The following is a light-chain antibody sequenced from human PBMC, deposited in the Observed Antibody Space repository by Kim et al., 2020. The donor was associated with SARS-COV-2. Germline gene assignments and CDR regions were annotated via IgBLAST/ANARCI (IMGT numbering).Light chain of an antibody. V-gene: IGKV1-5*03. CDR3: QQYASSPWT. J-gene: IGKJ1*01. Sequence: DIQMTQSPSTLSASVGDRVTINCRASQSISTWLAWYQQKPGKGPKLLIYTASSLEGGVPSRFSGSGSGTEFTLTISSLQPDDFATYYCQQYASSPWTFGQGTKVDIK. CDR2: TAS. CDR1: QSISTW.